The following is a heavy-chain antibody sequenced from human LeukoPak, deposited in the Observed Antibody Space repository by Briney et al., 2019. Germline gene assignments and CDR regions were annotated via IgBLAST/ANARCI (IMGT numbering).Heavy chain of an antibody. J-gene: IGHJ4*02. CDR3: ARLSGTSGTTSRVLDY. Sequence: ASVKVSCKASGYTFTSYGISWVRQAPGQGLEWMGRIIPILGIANYAQKFQGRVTITADKSTSTAYMELSSLRSEDTAVYYCARLSGTSGTTSRVLDYWGQGALVTVSS. CDR2: IIPILGIA. CDR1: GYTFTSYG. D-gene: IGHD1-1*01. V-gene: IGHV1-69*04.